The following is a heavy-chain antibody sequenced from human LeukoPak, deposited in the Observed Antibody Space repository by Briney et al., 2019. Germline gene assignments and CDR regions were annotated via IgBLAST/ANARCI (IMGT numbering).Heavy chain of an antibody. CDR1: GGSFSGYY. D-gene: IGHD3-22*01. CDR3: ARGRDDSSGYYYVFDY. V-gene: IGHV4-34*01. Sequence: SETLSLTCAVYGGSFSGYYWSWIRQPPGKGLEWIGEINHSGSTNYNPSLKSRVTISVDTSKNQFSLKLRSVTAADTAVYYCARGRDDSSGYYYVFDYWGQGTLVTVSS. CDR2: INHSGST. J-gene: IGHJ4*02.